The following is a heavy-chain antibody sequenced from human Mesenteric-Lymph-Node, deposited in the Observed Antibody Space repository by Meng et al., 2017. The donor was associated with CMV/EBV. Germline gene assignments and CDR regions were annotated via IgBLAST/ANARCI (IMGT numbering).Heavy chain of an antibody. D-gene: IGHD2-2*02. CDR2: IIPILDIA. CDR1: GGSFSDYA. V-gene: IGHV1-69*10. J-gene: IGHJ6*02. CDR3: ATKTSAAIGPYGVDV. Sequence: SVTVSCKASGGSFSDYATSWVRQAPGQGLEWMGGIIPILDIANNAQKFQGRVTITADKSTSTSYMVLSSLRSEDTAIYYCATKTSAAIGPYGVDVWGQGTAVTVSS.